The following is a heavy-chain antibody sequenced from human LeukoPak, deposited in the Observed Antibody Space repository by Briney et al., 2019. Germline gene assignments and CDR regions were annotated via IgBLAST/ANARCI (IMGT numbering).Heavy chain of an antibody. CDR2: IKQDGSEK. CDR3: AREADIVVVAPADYFDY. V-gene: IGHV3-7*01. J-gene: IGHJ4*02. CDR1: GFTFSSYW. D-gene: IGHD2-15*01. Sequence: GGSLRLSCAASGFTFSSYWMSWVRQAPGKGREWVANIKQDGSEKYYVDSVKGRFTISRDNAKNSLYLQMNSLRAEDTAVYYCAREADIVVVAPADYFDYWGQGTLVTVSS.